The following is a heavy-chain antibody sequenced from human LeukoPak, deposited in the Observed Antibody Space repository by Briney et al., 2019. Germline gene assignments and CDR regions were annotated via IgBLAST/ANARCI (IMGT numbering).Heavy chain of an antibody. CDR1: GFTVSSNY. D-gene: IGHD2-21*02. J-gene: IGHJ4*02. V-gene: IGHV3-53*01. CDR2: IYSGGST. Sequence: PGGSLRLSCAASGFTVSSNYMSWVRQAPGKGLEWVSVIYSGGSTYYADSVKGRFTISRDNSKNTLYLQMNSLRGEDTAVYYCARVEKAYCGGDCLGYFDYWGQGTLVTVSS. CDR3: ARVEKAYCGGDCLGYFDY.